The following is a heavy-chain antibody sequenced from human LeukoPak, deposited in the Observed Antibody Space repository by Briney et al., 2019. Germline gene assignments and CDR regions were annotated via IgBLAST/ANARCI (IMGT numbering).Heavy chain of an antibody. D-gene: IGHD6-13*01. V-gene: IGHV4-59*12. J-gene: IGHJ6*03. Sequence: PSETLSLTCTVSGDSISSFYWSWIRQPPGKGLELIGYIYYSGSTNYNPSLKSRVTISVDTSKNQFSLKLSSVTVADTAVYYCARDRSSSWYYYYYYMDVWGKGTTVTASS. CDR2: IYYSGST. CDR1: GDSISSFY. CDR3: ARDRSSSWYYYYYYMDV.